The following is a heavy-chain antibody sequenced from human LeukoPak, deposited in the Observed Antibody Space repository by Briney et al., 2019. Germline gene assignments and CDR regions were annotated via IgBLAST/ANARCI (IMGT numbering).Heavy chain of an antibody. CDR2: IYYSGST. D-gene: IGHD2-2*01. V-gene: IGHV4-39*01. CDR1: GGSISSSSYY. J-gene: IGHJ4*02. CDR3: ARLPCGSTSCYGGFDY. Sequence: SGPGLLKPSATLSLTCTVSGGSISSSSYYWGWIRQPPGKGLEWICIIYYSGSTYYNPSLKSRVTISVDTSKNQFSLKLSSVTAADTAVYYCARLPCGSTSCYGGFDYWGQGTLVTVSS.